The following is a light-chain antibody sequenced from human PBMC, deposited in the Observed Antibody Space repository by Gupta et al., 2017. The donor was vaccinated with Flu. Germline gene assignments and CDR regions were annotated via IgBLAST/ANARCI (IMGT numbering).Light chain of an antibody. V-gene: IGKV1-39*01. J-gene: IGKJ2*01. Sequence: DIQLTQSPSSLSASVGDTVTITCRASQSMSDYLNWYQHKIGTAPKLLIHGAFRLGDGVPSRFSGSGSGTDFTLTITGLQSDDFATYYCQQTYRTPYTFGPGTKLNIK. CDR2: GAF. CDR1: QSMSDY. CDR3: QQTYRTPYT.